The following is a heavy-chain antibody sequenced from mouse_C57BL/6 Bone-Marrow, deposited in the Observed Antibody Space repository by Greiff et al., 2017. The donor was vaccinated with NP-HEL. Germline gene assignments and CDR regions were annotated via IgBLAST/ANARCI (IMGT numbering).Heavy chain of an antibody. CDR1: GYTFTSYG. CDR3: AREGTTVVAGDY. V-gene: IGHV1-81*01. Sequence: QVQLQQSGAELARPGASVKLSCKASGYTFTSYGISWVKQRTGQGLEWIGEIYPRSGNTYYNEKFKGKATLTADKSSSTAYMELRSLASEDSAVYFCAREGTTVVAGDYWGQGTTLTVSS. D-gene: IGHD1-1*01. J-gene: IGHJ2*01. CDR2: IYPRSGNT.